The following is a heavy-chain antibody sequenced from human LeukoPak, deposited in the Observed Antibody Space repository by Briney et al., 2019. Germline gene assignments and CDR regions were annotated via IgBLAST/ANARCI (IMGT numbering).Heavy chain of an antibody. CDR1: GFNSRSYG. J-gene: IGHJ4*02. CDR3: AKDPQDFYGSSGYRPERY. CDR2: ISYDGTDK. Sequence: PGGSLRLSCAASGFNSRSYGMQWVRQAPGKGLEWVTLISYDGTDKYYAASVRGRFTISRDNSKNTLYLQMNSLRPEDTGVYYCAKDPQDFYGSSGYRPERYWGQGTLVTVSS. D-gene: IGHD3-22*01. V-gene: IGHV3-30*18.